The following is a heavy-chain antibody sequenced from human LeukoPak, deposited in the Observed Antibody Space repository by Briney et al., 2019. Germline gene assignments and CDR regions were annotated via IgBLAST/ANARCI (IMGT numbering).Heavy chain of an antibody. CDR2: ISPSDNGI. Sequence: CXASGFTFSDYYMSWIRQAPGKGLEWVSYISPSDNGIYYADSVEGRFTISRDNAKNSLYLQMNSLRGEDRAVYYXXXXXXGXXXXXXXKERPYYFDYWGQGTLVTVSS. V-gene: IGHV3-11*01. J-gene: IGHJ4*02. CDR1: GFTFSDYY. CDR3: XXXXXGXXXXXXXKERPYYFDY.